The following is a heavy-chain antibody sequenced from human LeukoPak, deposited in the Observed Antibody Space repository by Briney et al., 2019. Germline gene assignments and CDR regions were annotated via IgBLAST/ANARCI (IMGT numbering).Heavy chain of an antibody. CDR3: ARDRSRYSGYDWGSWFDP. D-gene: IGHD5-12*01. CDR2: ISSSGSTI. Sequence: GGSLRLSCAASGFTFSDGYMSWIRQAPGKGLEWVSYISSSGSTIYYADSVKGRFTISRDNAKNSLYLQMNSLRAEDTAVYYCARDRSRYSGYDWGSWFDPWGQGTLVTVSS. CDR1: GFTFSDGY. J-gene: IGHJ5*02. V-gene: IGHV3-11*01.